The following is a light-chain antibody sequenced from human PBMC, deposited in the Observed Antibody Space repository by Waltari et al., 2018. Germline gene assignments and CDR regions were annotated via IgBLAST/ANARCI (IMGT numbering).Light chain of an antibody. J-gene: IGKJ1*01. CDR2: GAS. Sequence: EVVLTQSPGTLSLSPGERATLSCRASQSVSRALAWYQQKPGQAPRLLIYGASIRATGIPDRFSGSGSGTDLSLTISRLEPADSAMYYCQHYVRLPATFGQGTKVEIK. CDR3: QHYVRLPAT. CDR1: QSVSRA. V-gene: IGKV3-20*01.